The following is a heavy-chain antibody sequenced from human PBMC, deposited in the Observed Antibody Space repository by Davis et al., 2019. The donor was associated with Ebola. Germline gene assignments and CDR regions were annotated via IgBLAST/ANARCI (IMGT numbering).Heavy chain of an antibody. J-gene: IGHJ4*02. Sequence: GESLKISCAASGFTFSSYWMSWVRQAPGKGLEWVANIKQDGSEKYYVDSVKGRFTISRDNAKNSLYLQMNSLRDEDTAVYYCARSLSQSTLAADSWGQGTLVTVSS. CDR1: GFTFSSYW. CDR2: IKQDGSEK. V-gene: IGHV3-7*01. CDR3: ARSLSQSTLAADS.